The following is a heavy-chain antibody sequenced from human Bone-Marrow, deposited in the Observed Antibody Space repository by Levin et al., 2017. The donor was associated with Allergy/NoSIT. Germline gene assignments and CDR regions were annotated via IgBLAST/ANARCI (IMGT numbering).Heavy chain of an antibody. CDR3: GRGTWVGYANHYYGIDV. CDR2: INSDGSST. J-gene: IGHJ6*02. V-gene: IGHV3-74*01. D-gene: IGHD2-8*02. CDR1: GFTFSTYW. Sequence: PGGSLRLSCAGSGFTFSTYWMHWVRQAPGKGLEWVSRINSDGSSTSYADSVKGRFTISRDNTKNTLVLQMISLREEDTAVYYCGRGTWVGYANHYYGIDVWGQGTTVTVSS.